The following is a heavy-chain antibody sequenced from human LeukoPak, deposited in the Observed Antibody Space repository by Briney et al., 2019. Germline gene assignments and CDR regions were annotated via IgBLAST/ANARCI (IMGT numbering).Heavy chain of an antibody. CDR2: IYSGGET. J-gene: IGHJ4*02. CDR3: VRDYSNFVQGD. V-gene: IGHV4-39*02. CDR1: GDSISSSHYF. D-gene: IGHD4-11*01. Sequence: SETLSLTCTVSGDSISSSHYFWGWIRQSPGKGLEWIGSIYSGGETHYNPSLNSRVTIFLDTSKNRFSLNLISVTATDTAVYYCVRDYSNFVQGDWGQGTLVTVSS.